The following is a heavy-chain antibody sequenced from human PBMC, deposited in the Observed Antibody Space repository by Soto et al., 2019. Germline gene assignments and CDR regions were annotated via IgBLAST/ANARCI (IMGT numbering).Heavy chain of an antibody. CDR1: GGTFSRYA. D-gene: IGHD4-17*01. CDR3: ARAERPYGDYDNYYYAMDV. V-gene: IGHV1-69*01. CDR2: FIPIYGTR. Sequence: QVQLVHSGAEVKKPGSSVKVSCKASGGTFSRYAISWVRRAPGQGLEWIGGFIPIYGTRNYAQKFQGRVTITADESTSTAYMELSSLRSEDTAVYYCARAERPYGDYDNYYYAMDVWGQGTTVTVSS. J-gene: IGHJ6*02.